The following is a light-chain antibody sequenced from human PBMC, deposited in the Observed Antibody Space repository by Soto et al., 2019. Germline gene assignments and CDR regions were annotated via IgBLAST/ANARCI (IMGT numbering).Light chain of an antibody. Sequence: QSALTQPASVSGSPGQSLTISCTGTSSDVGSYNLVSWYQQHPGKAPKLMIYEVSKRPSGVSNRFSGSKSGNTASLTISGLQAEDEADYYCCSYAGSSTTVFGGGTKVTVL. CDR1: SSDVGSYNL. V-gene: IGLV2-23*02. CDR3: CSYAGSSTTV. J-gene: IGLJ2*01. CDR2: EVS.